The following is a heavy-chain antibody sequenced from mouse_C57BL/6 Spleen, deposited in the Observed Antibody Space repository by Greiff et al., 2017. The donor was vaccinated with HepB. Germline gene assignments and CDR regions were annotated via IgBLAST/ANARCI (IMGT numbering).Heavy chain of an antibody. D-gene: IGHD5-5*01. CDR2: IDPSDSYT. Sequence: QVQLQQPGAELVMPGASVKLSCKASGYTFTSYWMHWVKQRPGQGLEWIGEIDPSDSYTNYNQKFKGKSTLTVDKSSSTAYMQLSSLTSEDSAVYYGASGDYPFAYWGQGTLVTVSA. V-gene: IGHV1-69*01. CDR1: GYTFTSYW. J-gene: IGHJ3*01. CDR3: ASGDYPFAY.